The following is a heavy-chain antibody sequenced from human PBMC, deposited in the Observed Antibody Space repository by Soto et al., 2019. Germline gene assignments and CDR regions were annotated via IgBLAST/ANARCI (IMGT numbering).Heavy chain of an antibody. V-gene: IGHV3-9*01. CDR3: AKDKDDYGDTFAY. D-gene: IGHD4-17*01. J-gene: IGHJ4*02. Sequence: EVQLVESGGGLVQPGRSLRLSCAASGFTFDDYAMHWVRQAPGKGLEWVSGISWNSGSIGYADSVKGRFTISRDNAKNSLYLQMNSLRAEDTALYYCAKDKDDYGDTFAYWGQGTLVTVSS. CDR1: GFTFDDYA. CDR2: ISWNSGSI.